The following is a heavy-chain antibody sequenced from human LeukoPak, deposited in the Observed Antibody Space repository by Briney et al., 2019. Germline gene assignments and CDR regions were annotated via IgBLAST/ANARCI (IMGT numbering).Heavy chain of an antibody. CDR1: GATFISYA. D-gene: IGHD1-26*01. V-gene: IGHV1-69*06. CDR3: AREVGRGFDY. Sequence: SVKVSCKASGATFISYAMSWVRRAPGQGLEWMGGIIPIFGTANYAQKFQGRVTITADKSTSTAYMEVSSLRSDDTAVYYCAREVGRGFDYWGQGTLVTVSS. J-gene: IGHJ4*02. CDR2: IIPIFGTA.